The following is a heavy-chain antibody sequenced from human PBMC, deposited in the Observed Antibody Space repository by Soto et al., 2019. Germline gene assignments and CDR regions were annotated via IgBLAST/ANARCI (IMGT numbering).Heavy chain of an antibody. D-gene: IGHD6-6*01. V-gene: IGHV2-5*02. Sequence: QITLKESGPTLVKPTQTLTLTCTFSGFSLSTSGVGVGWIRQPPGKALEWLALIYWDDDKRYSLSLKSRLTITKDTSKNQVVLTMTNMDPVDTATYYCARVSSSSAWPLMDVWGKGTTVTVSS. CDR1: GFSLSTSGVG. J-gene: IGHJ6*03. CDR2: IYWDDDK. CDR3: ARVSSSSAWPLMDV.